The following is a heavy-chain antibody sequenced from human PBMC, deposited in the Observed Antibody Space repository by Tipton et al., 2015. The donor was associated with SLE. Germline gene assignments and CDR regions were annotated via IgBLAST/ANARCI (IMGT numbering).Heavy chain of an antibody. Sequence: TLSLTCTVSGGSISSSNWWSWVRQPPGKGLEWIGEIYHSGSTNYNPSLKSRVTISVDTSKNQFSLKLSSVTAADTAVYYCARDRLYYYGMDVWGQGTTVTVSS. D-gene: IGHD5/OR15-5a*01. J-gene: IGHJ6*02. CDR3: ARDRLYYYGMDV. CDR1: GGSISSSNW. CDR2: IYHSGST. V-gene: IGHV4-4*02.